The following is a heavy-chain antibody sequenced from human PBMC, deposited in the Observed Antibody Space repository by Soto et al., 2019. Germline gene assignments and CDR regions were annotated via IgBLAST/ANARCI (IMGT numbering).Heavy chain of an antibody. J-gene: IGHJ4*02. D-gene: IGHD6-6*01. Sequence: QITLKESGPTLVKPTQPLTLTCTFSGFSLSTSGVGVGWIRQPPGKALEWLALIYWDDDKRYSPSLKSRLTIIKDPSKNQVVLTMTYMDPVDTATYYGAHVKNSSSFPPLFDYWGQGTLVTVSS. CDR2: IYWDDDK. V-gene: IGHV2-5*02. CDR3: AHVKNSSSFPPLFDY. CDR1: GFSLSTSGVG.